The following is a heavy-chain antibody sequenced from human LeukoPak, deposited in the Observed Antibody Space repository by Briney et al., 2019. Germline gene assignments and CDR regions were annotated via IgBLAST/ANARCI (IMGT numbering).Heavy chain of an antibody. J-gene: IGHJ4*02. D-gene: IGHD2-15*01. CDR3: SSWSPCSGGTCQFNY. Sequence: TGGSLRLSCAGSGFTFSNSWMSWVRQAPGKGLEWVAHIKQDGSEKYYVDSVKGRFTISRDNAKNSLYLQMDSLRAEDTAVYYCSSWSPCSGGTCQFNYWGQGTLVTVSS. CDR2: IKQDGSEK. CDR1: GFTFSNSW. V-gene: IGHV3-7*01.